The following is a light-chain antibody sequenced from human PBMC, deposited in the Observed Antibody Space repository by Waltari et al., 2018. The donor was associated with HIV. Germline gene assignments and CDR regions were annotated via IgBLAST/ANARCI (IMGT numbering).Light chain of an antibody. CDR2: WAS. V-gene: IGKV4-1*01. CDR3: QQYYSTPLT. Sequence: DIVMTQSPDSLAVSLGERATINCKSSQRVLYSSNNKNYLAWYQQRPGHPPKLLIYWASTRESGVPDRFSGSGSGTDFTLTISSLQAEDVAVYYCQQYYSTPLTFGGGTKVEIK. CDR1: QRVLYSSNNKNY. J-gene: IGKJ4*01.